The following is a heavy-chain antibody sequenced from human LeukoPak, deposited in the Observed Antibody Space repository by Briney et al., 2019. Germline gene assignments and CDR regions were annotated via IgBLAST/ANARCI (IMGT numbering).Heavy chain of an antibody. Sequence: PSETLSLTCTVSGGSTSSNYWGWIRQPPGKGLEWIGSISYSGSTYYNPSLKSRVTISADTSKNQFSLKLSSVTAADTAVYYCAEVTVSDYWGQGTLVTVSS. CDR1: GGSTSSNY. J-gene: IGHJ4*02. D-gene: IGHD5-18*01. V-gene: IGHV4-39*01. CDR3: AEVTVSDY. CDR2: ISYSGST.